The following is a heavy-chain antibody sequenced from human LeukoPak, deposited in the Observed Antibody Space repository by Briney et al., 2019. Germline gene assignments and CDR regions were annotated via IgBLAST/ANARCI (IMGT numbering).Heavy chain of an antibody. CDR1: GGSFSGYY. CDR2: INHSGST. CDR3: ARLSSGWPYYFDY. V-gene: IGHV4-34*01. J-gene: IGHJ4*02. Sequence: SETLSLTCAVYGGSFSGYYWSWIRQPPGKGLEWIGEINHSGSTNYNPSLKRRVTISVDTSKNQFSLKLSSVTAADTAVYYCARLSSGWPYYFDYWGQGTLVTVSS. D-gene: IGHD6-19*01.